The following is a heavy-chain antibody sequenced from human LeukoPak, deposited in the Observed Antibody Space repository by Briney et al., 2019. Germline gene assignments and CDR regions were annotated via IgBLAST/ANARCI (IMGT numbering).Heavy chain of an antibody. V-gene: IGHV1-2*02. Sequence: ASVKVSCKASGYTFTGYYMHWVRQAPGQGLEWMGWINPNSGGTNHAQKFQGRVTMTRDTSISTAYMELSRLRSDDTAVYYCARDRPVMITFGGVIIAAYWGQGTLVSVSS. CDR3: ARDRPVMITFGGVIIAAY. D-gene: IGHD3-16*02. J-gene: IGHJ4*02. CDR1: GYTFTGYY. CDR2: INPNSGGT.